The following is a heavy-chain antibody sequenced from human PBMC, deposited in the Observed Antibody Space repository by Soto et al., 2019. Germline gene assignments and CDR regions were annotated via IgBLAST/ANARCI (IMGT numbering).Heavy chain of an antibody. V-gene: IGHV4-39*01. CDR2: IYYSGST. CDR3: ARVPYIAEAGTYYFDY. J-gene: IGHJ4*02. Sequence: SETLSLTCTVSGGSISSSSYYWGWIRQPPGKGLEWIGSIYYSGSTYYNPSLKSRVTISVDTSKNQFSLKLSSVTAADTAVYYCARVPYIAEAGTYYFDYWGQGTLVTVSS. D-gene: IGHD6-13*01. CDR1: GGSISSSSYY.